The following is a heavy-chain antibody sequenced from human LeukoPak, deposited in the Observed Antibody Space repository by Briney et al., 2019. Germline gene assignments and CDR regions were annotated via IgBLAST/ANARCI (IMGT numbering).Heavy chain of an antibody. CDR1: GFTFSNSA. CDR3: ARGVAISSSGWYDTFDY. CDR2: ISANGDRT. V-gene: IGHV3-64*02. J-gene: IGHJ4*02. D-gene: IGHD6-19*01. Sequence: GGSLRLSCAASGFTFSNSAMYWVRQAPGKGLEFVSVISANGDRTYYADSVKGRFTISRDNSKNTLYLQMGSLRADDMAVYYCARGVAISSSGWYDTFDYWGQGALVTISS.